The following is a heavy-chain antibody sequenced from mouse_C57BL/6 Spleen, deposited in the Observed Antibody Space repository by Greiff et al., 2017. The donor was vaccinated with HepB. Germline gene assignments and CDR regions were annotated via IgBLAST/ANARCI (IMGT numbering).Heavy chain of an antibody. J-gene: IGHJ1*03. CDR2: ISSGGSYT. CDR1: GFTFSSYG. CDR3: ARLLRTGYFDV. D-gene: IGHD1-1*01. V-gene: IGHV5-6*01. Sequence: EVKLVESGGDLVKPGGSLKLSCAASGFTFSSYGMSWVRQTPDKRLEWVATISSGGSYTYYPDSVKGRFTISRDNAKNTLYLQMSSLKSEDTAMYYCARLLRTGYFDVWGTGTTVTVSS.